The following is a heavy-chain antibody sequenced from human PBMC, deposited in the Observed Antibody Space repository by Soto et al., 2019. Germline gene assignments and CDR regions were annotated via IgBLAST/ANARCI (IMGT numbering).Heavy chain of an antibody. CDR1: GYTFTSYG. J-gene: IGHJ3*02. CDR2: ISGHKGNT. D-gene: IGHD1-20*01. V-gene: IGHV1-18*01. Sequence: QVQLVPSGTEVRKPGASVKVSCTASGYTFTSYGISWVRQAPGQGLEWMGWISGHKGNTNYAQKVQGRVTMTTDTSTSTAYMELTSLRSDDTAVYYCARDGITGRRPFDIWGQGTMVTVSS. CDR3: ARDGITGRRPFDI.